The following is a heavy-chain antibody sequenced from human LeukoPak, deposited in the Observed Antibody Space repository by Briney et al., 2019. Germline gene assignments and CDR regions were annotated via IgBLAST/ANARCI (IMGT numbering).Heavy chain of an antibody. D-gene: IGHD6-19*01. CDR1: GFTFSNYA. Sequence: GGSLRLSCAASGFTFSNYAMSWVRQAPGKGLEWGSSISGTGGTTYYAESVKGRFIVSRDNSKNTLYLRRSSLRVEDTARYFCAKHSDASGSYYFDYWGQGILVTVSS. J-gene: IGHJ4*02. CDR3: AKHSDASGSYYFDY. CDR2: ISGTGGTT. V-gene: IGHV3-23*01.